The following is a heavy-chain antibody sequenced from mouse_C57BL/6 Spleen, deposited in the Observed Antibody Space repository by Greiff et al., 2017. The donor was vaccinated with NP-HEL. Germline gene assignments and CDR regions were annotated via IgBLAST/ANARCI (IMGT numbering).Heavy chain of an antibody. D-gene: IGHD1-1*01. V-gene: IGHV1-82*01. CDR2: IYPGDGDT. CDR3: ARCYYGSSHYYAMDY. Sequence: QVQLQQSGPELVKPGASVKISCKASGYAFSSSWMNWVKQRPGKGLEWIGRIYPGDGDTNYNGKFKGKATLTADKSSSTAYMQLSSLTSEDSAVYFCARCYYGSSHYYAMDYWGQGTSVTVSS. J-gene: IGHJ4*01. CDR1: GYAFSSSW.